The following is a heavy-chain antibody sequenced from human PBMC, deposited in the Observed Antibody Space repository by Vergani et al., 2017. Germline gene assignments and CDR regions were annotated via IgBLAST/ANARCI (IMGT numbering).Heavy chain of an antibody. CDR1: GATFRSNT. V-gene: IGHV1-69*08. Sequence: QVQLVQSGAEVKKPGSSVKVSCKASGATFRSNTISWVRQVPGQGLEWMGRIIPVLGKTKYAQDFQGRLTITADTSTSTAYMELTSLRSQDTAVYYCARDLRGYGGDPEDYYYGMDVWGQGTTVTVSS. J-gene: IGHJ6*02. CDR2: IIPVLGKT. D-gene: IGHD2-21*02. CDR3: ARDLRGYGGDPEDYYYGMDV.